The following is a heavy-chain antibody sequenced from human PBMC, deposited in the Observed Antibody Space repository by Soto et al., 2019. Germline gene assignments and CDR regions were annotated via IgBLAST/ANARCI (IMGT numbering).Heavy chain of an antibody. J-gene: IGHJ4*02. Sequence: EVQLVESGGGLVQPGRSLRLSCAASGFSFDAYAMHWVRQAPGKGLEWVSGISWNSGNVDYVDSVKGRFTISRDNAKNPLYLQMNSLRAEETALYYCVKDIRAWGYNYSVYWGQGALVTVSS. D-gene: IGHD1-1*01. CDR3: VKDIRAWGYNYSVY. V-gene: IGHV3-9*01. CDR2: ISWNSGNV. CDR1: GFSFDAYA.